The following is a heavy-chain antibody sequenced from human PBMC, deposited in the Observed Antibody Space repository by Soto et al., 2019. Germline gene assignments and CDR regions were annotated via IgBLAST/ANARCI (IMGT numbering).Heavy chain of an antibody. V-gene: IGHV5-51*01. CDR1: GYSFTSYW. Sequence: EVQLVQSGAEVKKPGESLKISCKGSGYSFTSYWIGWVRQMPGKGLEWMGIIYPGDSDTRYSPSFQGQVTISADKSISTAYLQWSSLKASDTAMYYCARQSCSSTSCYYPGEAAGEVDYWGQGTLVTVSS. D-gene: IGHD2-2*01. CDR2: IYPGDSDT. CDR3: ARQSCSSTSCYYPGEAAGEVDY. J-gene: IGHJ4*02.